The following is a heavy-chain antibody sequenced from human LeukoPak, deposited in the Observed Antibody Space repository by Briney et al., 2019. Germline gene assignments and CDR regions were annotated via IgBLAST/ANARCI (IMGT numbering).Heavy chain of an antibody. CDR2: ISSGSSYI. D-gene: IGHD3-10*01. CDR3: ARDHYYGSGSYSV. Sequence: GSLRLSCAASGFTFSSYSMNWVRQAPGKGLEWVSSISSGSSYIYYADSVKGRFTISRDNAKNSLYLQMNSLRAEDTAVYYCARDHYYGSGSYSVWGQGTLVTVSS. V-gene: IGHV3-21*01. CDR1: GFTFSSYS. J-gene: IGHJ4*02.